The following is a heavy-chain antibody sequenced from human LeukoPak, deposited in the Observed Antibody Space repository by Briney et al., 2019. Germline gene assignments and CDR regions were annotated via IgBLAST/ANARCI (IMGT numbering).Heavy chain of an antibody. CDR3: ARGGREDSSGYYLYYFDY. V-gene: IGHV4-34*01. CDR1: GGSFSGYY. D-gene: IGHD3-22*01. Sequence: SETLSLTCAVYGGSFSGYYWSWLRQPPGKGLEWIGEINHSGSTNYNPSLKSRVTISVDTSKNQFSLKLSSVTAADTAVYYCARGGREDSSGYYLYYFDYWGQGTLVTVSS. CDR2: INHSGST. J-gene: IGHJ4*02.